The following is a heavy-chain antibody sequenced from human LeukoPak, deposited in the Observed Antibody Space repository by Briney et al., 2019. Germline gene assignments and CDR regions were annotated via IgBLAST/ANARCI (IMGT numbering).Heavy chain of an antibody. Sequence: SETLSLTCTVSGGSISSSSYYWGWIRQPPGKGLEWIGSIYYSGSTYYNPSLKSRVTISVDTSKNQFSLKLSSVTAADTAVYYCARGDFDWLLSFDYWGQGTLVTVSS. CDR2: IYYSGST. D-gene: IGHD3-9*01. CDR3: ARGDFDWLLSFDY. J-gene: IGHJ4*02. CDR1: GGSISSSSYY. V-gene: IGHV4-39*01.